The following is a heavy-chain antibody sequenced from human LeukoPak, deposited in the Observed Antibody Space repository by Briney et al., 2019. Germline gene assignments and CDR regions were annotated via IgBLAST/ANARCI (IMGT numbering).Heavy chain of an antibody. D-gene: IGHD2-2*01. CDR1: GFIFKTYD. CDR2: IGTTDDTGDT. J-gene: IGHJ4*02. Sequence: GGSLRLSCAGSGFIFKTYDMHWVRQGTGKGLEWVSAIGTTDDTGDTYYADSVKGRFTISRENAKNSLYLQMNSLRAGDTTIYFCAKDGEGEVPTAIGYWGQGTLVTVSS. V-gene: IGHV3-13*01. CDR3: AKDGEGEVPTAIGY.